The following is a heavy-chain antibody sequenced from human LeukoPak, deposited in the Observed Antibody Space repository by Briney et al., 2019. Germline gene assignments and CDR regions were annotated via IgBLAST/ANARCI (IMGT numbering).Heavy chain of an antibody. CDR1: GFTFSSYS. CDR2: ISSSSYI. D-gene: IGHD3-9*01. V-gene: IGHV3-21*01. Sequence: GGSLRLSCAASGFTFSSYSMNWVRQAPGKGLEWVSSISSSSYIYYADTVKGRFTISRDNAKNSLYLQMNSLRAEDTAVYYCARVRDEGELRYFDWLLLNYYYGMDVWGQGTTVTVSS. J-gene: IGHJ6*02. CDR3: ARVRDEGELRYFDWLLLNYYYGMDV.